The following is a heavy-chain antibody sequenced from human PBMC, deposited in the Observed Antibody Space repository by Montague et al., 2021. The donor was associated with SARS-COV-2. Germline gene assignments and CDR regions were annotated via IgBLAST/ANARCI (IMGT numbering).Heavy chain of an antibody. Sequence: CAISGDSVSDNNLTWNWVRQSPSGDLEWLGRTFFRSKWNNDYAVSVKSRITINPDTSKNQVSLQLKSVTPEDTAMYFCGRVFALASSFDFWGQGTTVTVSS. CDR1: GDSVSDNNLT. CDR3: GRVFALASSFDF. CDR2: TFFRSKWNN. V-gene: IGHV6-1*01. D-gene: IGHD2-2*01. J-gene: IGHJ4*01.